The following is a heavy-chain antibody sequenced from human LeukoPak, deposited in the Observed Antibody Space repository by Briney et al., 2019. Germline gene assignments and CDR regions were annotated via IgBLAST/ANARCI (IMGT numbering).Heavy chain of an antibody. J-gene: IGHJ4*02. Sequence: SETLSLTCTVSGGSISSGDYYRSWIRQPPGKGLEWIGYIYYSGSTYYNPSLKSRVTISVDTSKNQFSLKLSSVTAADTAVYYCARAVAELGYCSSTSCLSYFDYWGQGTLVTVSS. CDR1: GGSISSGDYY. D-gene: IGHD2-2*01. CDR3: ARAVAELGYCSSTSCLSYFDY. V-gene: IGHV4-30-4*01. CDR2: IYYSGST.